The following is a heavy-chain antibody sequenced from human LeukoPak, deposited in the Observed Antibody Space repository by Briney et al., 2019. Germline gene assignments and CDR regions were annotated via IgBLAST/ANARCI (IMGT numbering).Heavy chain of an antibody. CDR2: IWFDGNNY. V-gene: IGHV3-33*08. D-gene: IGHD2-21*02. CDR3: ARDLNPYCGGDCWFDY. CDR1: GFTFSSYG. Sequence: TGGSLRLSCAASGFTFSSYGMHWVRQAPGKGLEWVAVIWFDGNNYYYADSVKGRFTISRDNSKNMLYLQMNSLRAEDTAVYYCARDLNPYCGGDCWFDYWGQGTLVTVSS. J-gene: IGHJ4*02.